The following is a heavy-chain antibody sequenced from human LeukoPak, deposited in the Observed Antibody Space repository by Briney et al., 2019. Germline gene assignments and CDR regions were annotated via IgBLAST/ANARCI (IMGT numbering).Heavy chain of an antibody. J-gene: IGHJ4*02. CDR2: IYYTGAT. V-gene: IGHV4-39*07. CDR3: ARDKAAGDY. Sequence: PSETLSLTCTVSGGSISSGVYHWGWIRQPPGEGLEWITSIYYTGATYYNPSLRSRVAISLDTSKNQFSLKLSSVTAADTAVYYCARDKAAGDYWGQGTLVTVSS. D-gene: IGHD6-13*01. CDR1: GGSISSGVYH.